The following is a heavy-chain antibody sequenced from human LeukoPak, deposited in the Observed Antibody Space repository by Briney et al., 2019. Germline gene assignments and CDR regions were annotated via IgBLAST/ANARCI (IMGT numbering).Heavy chain of an antibody. CDR1: GGSISSYY. Sequence: SETLSLTCTVSGGSISSYYWSWIRQPPGKGLEWIGYIYYSGSTNYNPSLKSRVIILVDTSKNQFSLKLSSVTAADTAVYYCARGPDGYILDYWGQGTLVTVSS. V-gene: IGHV4-59*01. CDR2: IYYSGST. CDR3: ARGPDGYILDY. D-gene: IGHD5-24*01. J-gene: IGHJ4*02.